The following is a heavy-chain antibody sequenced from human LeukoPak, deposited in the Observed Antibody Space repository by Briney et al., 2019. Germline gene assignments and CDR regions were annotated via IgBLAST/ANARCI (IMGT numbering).Heavy chain of an antibody. CDR1: GFTFSNYV. CDR3: AREKMRAAAVTSNYYYYGMDV. Sequence: GGSLRLSCAASGFTFSNYVMSWVRHAPGKGLEWVAALTSSSDTTYYGDSVKGRFTISRDNSKNTLYLQMNSLRAEDTAVYYCAREKMRAAAVTSNYYYYGMDVWGQGTTVTVSS. CDR2: LTSSSDTT. J-gene: IGHJ6*02. D-gene: IGHD6-13*01. V-gene: IGHV3-23*01.